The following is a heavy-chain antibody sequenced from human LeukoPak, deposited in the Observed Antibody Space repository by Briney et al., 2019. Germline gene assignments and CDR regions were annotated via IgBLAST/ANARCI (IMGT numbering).Heavy chain of an antibody. J-gene: IGHJ6*03. V-gene: IGHV4-38-2*02. CDR1: GYSISSGYY. CDR3: ARDRFGYYYYMDV. Sequence: PSETLSLTCTVSGYSISSGYYWGWIRQPPGKGLEWIGSIYHSGSTYYNPSLKSRVTISVDTSKNQFSLKLSSVTAADTAVYYCARDRFGYYYYMDVWGKGTTVTVSS. D-gene: IGHD3-16*01. CDR2: IYHSGST.